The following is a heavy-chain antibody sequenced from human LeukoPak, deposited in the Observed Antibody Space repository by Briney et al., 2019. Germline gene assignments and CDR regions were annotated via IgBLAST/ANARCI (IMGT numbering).Heavy chain of an antibody. CDR3: ARALLDSEDIVVVPAAMGDY. V-gene: IGHV3-21*01. CDR2: ISSSSSYI. J-gene: IGHJ4*02. CDR1: GFTFSSYS. D-gene: IGHD2-2*01. Sequence: GASLRLSCAASGFTFSSYSMNWVRQAPGKGLEWVSSISSSSSYIYYADSVKGRFTISRDNAKNSLYLQMNSLRAEDTAVYYCARALLDSEDIVVVPAAMGDYWGQGTLVTVSS.